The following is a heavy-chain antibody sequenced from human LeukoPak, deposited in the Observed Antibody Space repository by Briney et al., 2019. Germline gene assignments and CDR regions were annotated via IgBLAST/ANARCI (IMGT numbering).Heavy chain of an antibody. D-gene: IGHD6-19*01. CDR1: GYSISGGYY. Sequence: PSETLSLTCTVSGYSISGGYYWGWIRQPPGKGLEWIGSIYHSGSTYYNPSLKSRVTISVDTSKNQFSLKLSSVTAADTAVYYCARDGSSAVADYWGQGTLVTVSS. J-gene: IGHJ4*02. V-gene: IGHV4-38-2*02. CDR2: IYHSGST. CDR3: ARDGSSAVADY.